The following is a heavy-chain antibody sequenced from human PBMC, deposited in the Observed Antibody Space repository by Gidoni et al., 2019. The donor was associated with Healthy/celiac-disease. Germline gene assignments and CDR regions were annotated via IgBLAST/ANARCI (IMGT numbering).Heavy chain of an antibody. CDR2: IYTSGST. V-gene: IGHV4-61*02. CDR1: GGSISSGSYY. D-gene: IGHD3-10*01. J-gene: IGHJ4*02. Sequence: QVQLQESGLGLVKPSQTLSLTCTLSGGSISSGSYYWSWIRPPAGKGLEWIGRIYTSGSTNYNPSLKSRVTISVDTAKNQFSLKLRSVTAADTAVYYCALDYYGSGSYQLGYWGQGTLVTVSS. CDR3: ALDYYGSGSYQLGY.